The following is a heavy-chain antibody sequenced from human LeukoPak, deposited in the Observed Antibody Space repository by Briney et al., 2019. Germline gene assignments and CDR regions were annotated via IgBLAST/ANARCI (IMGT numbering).Heavy chain of an antibody. Sequence: SETLSLTCAVYGESFSGYYWSWIRQPPRKGLEWIGEINHTGSTNYNPSLKSRVTISVDTSKNQFSLRLSSVTAADTAVYYCARGIPLRRLYGGNSNLFDYWGQGTLVTVSS. J-gene: IGHJ4*02. CDR3: ARGIPLRRLYGGNSNLFDY. D-gene: IGHD4-23*01. CDR1: GESFSGYY. CDR2: INHTGST. V-gene: IGHV4-34*01.